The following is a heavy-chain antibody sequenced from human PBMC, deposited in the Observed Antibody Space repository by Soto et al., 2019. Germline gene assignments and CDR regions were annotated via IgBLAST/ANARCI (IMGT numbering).Heavy chain of an antibody. J-gene: IGHJ6*02. V-gene: IGHV1-3*01. CDR3: ARVRPGYYYYGMDV. CDR2: INAGNGNT. D-gene: IGHD3-16*01. CDR1: GYTFTSYA. Sequence: ASVKVSCKASGYTFTSYAMHWVRQAPGQRLEWMGWINAGNGNTKYSQKFQGRVTITRDTSASTAYMELSSLRSEDTAVYYCARVRPGYYYYGMDVWGQGTTVTVSS.